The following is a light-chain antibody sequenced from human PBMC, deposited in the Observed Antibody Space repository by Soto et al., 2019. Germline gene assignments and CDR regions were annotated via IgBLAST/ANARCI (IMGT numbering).Light chain of an antibody. V-gene: IGKV3-20*01. CDR1: QSVSSSY. J-gene: IGKJ3*01. Sequence: EIVLTQSPGTLSLSPGERATLSCRASQSVSSSYLARYQQKPGQAPRVLIYGASSRATGIPDRFSGSGSGTDFTLTISRLEPEDFAVYYCQQYSSPPLFTFGPGTKVNIK. CDR3: QQYSSPPLFT. CDR2: GAS.